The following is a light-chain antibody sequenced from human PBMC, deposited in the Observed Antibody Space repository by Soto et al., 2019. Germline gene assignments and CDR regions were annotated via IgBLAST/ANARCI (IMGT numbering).Light chain of an antibody. CDR3: QQYNKWPRT. CDR1: ESVSSI. V-gene: IGKV3D-15*01. J-gene: IGKJ1*01. Sequence: EIVLTQSPGTLSLSPGERATLSCRASESVSSIYVAWYQQKPGKAPTLLIYGASTRATGIPDRFSGSGSGTEFTLTISSLQSEDFAVYYCQQYNKWPRTFGQGTKV. CDR2: GAS.